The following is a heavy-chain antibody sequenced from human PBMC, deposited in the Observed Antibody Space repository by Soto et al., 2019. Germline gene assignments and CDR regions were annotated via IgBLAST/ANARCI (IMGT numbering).Heavy chain of an antibody. J-gene: IGHJ1*01. CDR2: VKPEGGET. V-gene: IGHV3-7*01. CDR3: AIAGV. CDR1: GATFSNFW. Sequence: PGGSLRLSCATSGATFSNFWMSWVRQAPGKGLEWVATVKPEGGETYYMDSVKGRFTISRDNAYKSLYLQMSSLRAEDTAVYYCAIAGVWGQGTLVTVSS. D-gene: IGHD2-8*01.